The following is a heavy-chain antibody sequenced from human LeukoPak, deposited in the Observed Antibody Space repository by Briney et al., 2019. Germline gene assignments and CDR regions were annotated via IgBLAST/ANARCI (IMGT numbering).Heavy chain of an antibody. CDR1: GFTFSSYA. D-gene: IGHD3-16*01. CDR2: LSGSGGST. CDR3: ARRGTAPALWFDP. J-gene: IGHJ5*02. Sequence: GGSLRLSCAASGFTFSSYAMSWVRQAPGKGLEWVSALSGSGGSTYYADSVMGRFTISRDNSKNTLYLQMNSLRAEDTAVYYCARRGTAPALWFDPWGQGALVTVSS. V-gene: IGHV3-23*01.